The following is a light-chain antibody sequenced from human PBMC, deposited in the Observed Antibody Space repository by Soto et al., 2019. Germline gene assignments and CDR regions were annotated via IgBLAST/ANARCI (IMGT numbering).Light chain of an antibody. CDR3: QAWDSSTGDV. Sequence: SYELTQPLSVSVSPGQTASITCIGDQLGDKYTCWYQQKPGQSPVLVIYQDSKRPSGIPERFSGSNSGNTATLTISGTQAMDEADYYCQAWDSSTGDVFGTGTKLTVL. J-gene: IGLJ1*01. CDR1: QLGDKY. CDR2: QDS. V-gene: IGLV3-1*01.